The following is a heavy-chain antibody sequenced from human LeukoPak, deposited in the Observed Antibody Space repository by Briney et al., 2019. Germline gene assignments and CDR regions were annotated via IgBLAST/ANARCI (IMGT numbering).Heavy chain of an antibody. CDR3: AKERFGQQLPGWFDP. V-gene: IGHV3-23*01. CDR2: ISGSGGST. Sequence: PGGSLRLSCAASGFTFSSYAMGWVHQAPGKGLEWVSAISGSGGSTYYADSVKGRFTISRDNSKNTLYLQMNSLRAEDTAVYYCAKERFGQQLPGWFDPWGQGTLVTVSS. D-gene: IGHD6-13*01. J-gene: IGHJ5*02. CDR1: GFTFSSYA.